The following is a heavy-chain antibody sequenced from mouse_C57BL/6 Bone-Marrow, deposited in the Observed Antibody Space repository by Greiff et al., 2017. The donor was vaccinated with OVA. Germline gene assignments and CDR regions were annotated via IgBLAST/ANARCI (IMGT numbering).Heavy chain of an antibody. J-gene: IGHJ3*01. CDR3: ARTYYGNFAWFAY. D-gene: IGHD2-10*01. V-gene: IGHV1-19*01. CDR2: INPYNGGT. CDR1: GYTFTDYY. Sequence: EVQLQQSGPVLVKPGASVKMSCKASGYTFTDYYMNWVKQSHGKSLEWIGVINPYNGGTSYNQKFKGKATLTVDKSSSTAYMELNSLTSEDSAVYYCARTYYGNFAWFAYWGQGTLVTVSA.